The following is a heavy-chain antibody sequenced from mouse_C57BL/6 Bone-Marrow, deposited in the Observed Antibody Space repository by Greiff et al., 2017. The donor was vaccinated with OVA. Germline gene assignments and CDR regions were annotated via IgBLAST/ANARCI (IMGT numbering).Heavy chain of an antibody. J-gene: IGHJ2*01. D-gene: IGHD1-1*01. CDR1: GYSITSGYY. V-gene: IGHV3-6*01. Sequence: VQLKESGPGLVKPSQSLSLTCSVTGYSITSGYYWNWLRQFPGNKLEWMGYISYDGSNNYNPSLKNRISITRDTSKNQFFLKLNSVTTEDTATYYCARVYYYFDYGGQGATLTVSS. CDR2: ISYDGSN. CDR3: ARVYYYFDY.